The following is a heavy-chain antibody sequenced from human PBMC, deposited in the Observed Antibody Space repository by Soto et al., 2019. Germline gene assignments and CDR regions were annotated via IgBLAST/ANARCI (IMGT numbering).Heavy chain of an antibody. Sequence: QVQLQESGPGLVKPSETLSLTCTVSGGSISSYYWSWIRQPPGKGLEWIGYIYYSGSTNYNPSLKSRVTISVDTSKNQFSLKLSSVTAADTAVYYCARFNWYFDLWGSGTLVTVSS. J-gene: IGHJ2*01. CDR1: GGSISSYY. CDR2: IYYSGST. V-gene: IGHV4-59*08. CDR3: ARFNWYFDL.